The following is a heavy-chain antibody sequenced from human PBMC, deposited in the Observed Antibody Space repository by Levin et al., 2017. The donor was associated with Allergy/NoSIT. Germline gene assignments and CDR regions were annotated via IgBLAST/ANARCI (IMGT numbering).Heavy chain of an antibody. CDR1: GGSLRGSY. J-gene: IGHJ6*03. D-gene: IGHD3-10*01. Sequence: SQTLSLTCGVYGGSLRGSYWNWIRPSPGKGLEWIGEINHSGSTNYNSSLKTRVTMSIDTSRNQFSLKLGSVTAADTAVYYCARGVVGDFRSGTSGTLWKRNYYYYYYMDVWGKGTTVTVSS. CDR3: ARGVVGDFRSGTSGTLWKRNYYYYYYMDV. CDR2: INHSGST. V-gene: IGHV4-34*01.